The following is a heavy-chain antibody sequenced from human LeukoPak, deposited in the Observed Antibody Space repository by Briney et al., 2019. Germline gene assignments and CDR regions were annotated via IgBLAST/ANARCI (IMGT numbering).Heavy chain of an antibody. CDR1: GFTFSSYS. D-gene: IGHD1/OR15-1a*01. Sequence: GGSLRLSCAASGFTFSSYSMNWVRQAPGKGLEWVSYISSSTNTIYYADSVKGRFTISRDNSKNTLYLQMNSLRAEDTAVYYCAKNSPKGGFDYWGQGTLVTVSS. CDR2: ISSSTNTI. V-gene: IGHV3-48*01. CDR3: AKNSPKGGFDY. J-gene: IGHJ4*02.